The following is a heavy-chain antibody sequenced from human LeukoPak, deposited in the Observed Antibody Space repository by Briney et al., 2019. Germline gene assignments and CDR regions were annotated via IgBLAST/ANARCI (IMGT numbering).Heavy chain of an antibody. CDR2: IFYTGNT. J-gene: IGHJ5*02. Sequence: PSETLSLTCAVSGGSILDNTYYWAWIRQPPGKGLEWIATIFYTGNTHYNPSLKSRVTMSVDTVKNQLSLNLNSVAAADTAVYYCARQSSGYYYGWLDRWGQATLVTVCS. V-gene: IGHV4-39*01. CDR3: ARQSSGYYYGWLDR. CDR1: GGSILDNTYY. D-gene: IGHD3-22*01.